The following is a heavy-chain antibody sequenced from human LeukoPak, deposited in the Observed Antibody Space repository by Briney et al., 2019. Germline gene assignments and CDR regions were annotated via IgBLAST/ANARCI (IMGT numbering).Heavy chain of an antibody. CDR3: ATSEEYCSGGSCYLKYFQH. CDR1: GFTFSSYA. CDR2: ISGSDGST. D-gene: IGHD2-15*01. Sequence: GGSLRLSCAASGFTFSSYAMSWVRQAPGKGLEWVSAISGSDGSTHYADSVKGRFTISRDNSKNTLYLQMNSLRAEDTAVYYCATSEEYCSGGSCYLKYFQHWGQGTLVTVSS. V-gene: IGHV3-23*01. J-gene: IGHJ1*01.